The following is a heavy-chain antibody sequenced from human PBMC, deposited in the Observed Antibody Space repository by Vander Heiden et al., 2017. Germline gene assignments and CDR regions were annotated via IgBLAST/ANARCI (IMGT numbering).Heavy chain of an antibody. CDR2: IYSGGST. V-gene: IGHV3-53*01. CDR1: GFTVSCNY. D-gene: IGHD6-13*01. J-gene: IGHJ4*02. CDR3: AREAADDGNFDY. Sequence: VQLVESGGGLIQPGASLRLSCAASGFTVSCNYMSWVRQAPGKGLGLVSVIYSGGSTYYADSVKGRFTISRDNSKNTLYLQMNSLRAEDTAVYYCAREAADDGNFDYWGQGTLVTVSS.